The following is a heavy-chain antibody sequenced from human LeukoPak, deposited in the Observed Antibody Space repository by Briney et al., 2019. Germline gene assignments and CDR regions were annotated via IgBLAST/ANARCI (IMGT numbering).Heavy chain of an antibody. CDR2: MNPNRGNT. Sequence: GASVKVSCKASGYTFTSYDINWVRQATGQGLEWMGWMNPNRGNTGYAQKVQGRVTITRNTSISTAYMELRSLRAEDTAVYYCFFAGSYYDSTGYNFDYWGQGTLVTVSS. J-gene: IGHJ4*02. V-gene: IGHV1-8*01. D-gene: IGHD3-22*01. CDR3: FFAGSYYDSTGYNFDY. CDR1: GYTFTSYD.